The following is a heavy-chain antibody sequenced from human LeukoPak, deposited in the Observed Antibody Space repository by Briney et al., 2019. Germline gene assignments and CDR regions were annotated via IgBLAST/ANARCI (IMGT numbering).Heavy chain of an antibody. D-gene: IGHD5-18*01. CDR3: GRVRGLHRGYSYVIDY. CDR1: GYTFTSCA. V-gene: IGHV7-4-1*02. Sequence: ASVKVSCKASGYTFTSCAMNWVRQAPGQGLEWMGWINTNTGNPTYAQGFTGRFVFSLDTSVSTAYLQISSLNADDTAVYYCGRVRGLHRGYSYVIDYWGQGTLVTVSS. J-gene: IGHJ4*02. CDR2: INTNTGNP.